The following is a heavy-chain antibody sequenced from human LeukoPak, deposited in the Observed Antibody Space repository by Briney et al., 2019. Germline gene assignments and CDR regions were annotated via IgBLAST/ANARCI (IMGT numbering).Heavy chain of an antibody. CDR1: GSSISSYY. Sequence: PSETLSLTCTVSGSSISSYYWSWIRRPPGKGLEWLGYIYYSGSTYDNASLKSQINISVDTSKIQFSLKLTSVTAAYTAVYYCARHWLTDPFDIWGQGTMVTVSS. V-gene: IGHV4-59*08. D-gene: IGHD6-19*01. CDR2: IYYSGST. J-gene: IGHJ3*02. CDR3: ARHWLTDPFDI.